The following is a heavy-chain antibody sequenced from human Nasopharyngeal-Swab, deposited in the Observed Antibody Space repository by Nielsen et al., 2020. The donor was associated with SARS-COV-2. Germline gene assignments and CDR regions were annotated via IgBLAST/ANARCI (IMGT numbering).Heavy chain of an antibody. V-gene: IGHV3-23*01. D-gene: IGHD2-21*01. J-gene: IGHJ6*02. CDR1: GFTFSSYA. CDR3: AKAPYLRGLDV. CDR2: ISGSGDTT. Sequence: GESLKLSCASSGFTFSSYAMSWVLQAPGKGLEWVSIISGSGDTTYYADSVKDRFTISRDNSKNTLYLQTNSLRVEDTAVYYCAKAPYLRGLDVWGQGTTVTVSS.